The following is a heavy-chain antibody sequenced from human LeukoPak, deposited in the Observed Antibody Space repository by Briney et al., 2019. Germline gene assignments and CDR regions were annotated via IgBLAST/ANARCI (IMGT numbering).Heavy chain of an antibody. J-gene: IGHJ5*02. CDR2: IYTSGST. CDR3: ARDSGDWFDP. V-gene: IGHV4-4*07. Sequence: SETLSLTCAVSGYSISSGYYWSWIRQPAGKGLEWIGRIYTSGSTNYNPSLKSRVTMSVDTSKNQFPLKLSSVTAADTAVYYCARDSGDWFDPWGQGTLVTVSS. CDR1: GYSISSGYY. D-gene: IGHD2-15*01.